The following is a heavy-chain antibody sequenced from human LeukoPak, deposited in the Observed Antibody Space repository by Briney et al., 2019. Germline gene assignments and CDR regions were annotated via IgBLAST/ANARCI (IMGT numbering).Heavy chain of an antibody. V-gene: IGHV4-4*07. D-gene: IGHD6-13*01. CDR2: IYSTGST. CDR1: GGSISSYY. Sequence: SETLSLTCTVSGGSISSYYWSWIRQPAGKGLEWIGRIYSTGSTNYNPSLKSQVTMSVDTSKNQFSRRLRSVTAADTAVYYCARQIASAGTAGFDFWGRGALVTVSS. J-gene: IGHJ4*02. CDR3: ARQIASAGTAGFDF.